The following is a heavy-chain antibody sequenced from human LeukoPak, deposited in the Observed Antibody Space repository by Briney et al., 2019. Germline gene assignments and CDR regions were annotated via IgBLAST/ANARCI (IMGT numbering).Heavy chain of an antibody. CDR3: AKMKGHPLPKYYMDV. Sequence: GGSLRLSCAASGFTFSGFAMSWVRRTPGKGLEWVSGISGRGDNTLYADSVKGRFTISRDNSKNTLYLEMNSLRAEDTAIYYCAKMKGHPLPKYYMDVWGQGTTVTVSS. J-gene: IGHJ6*01. D-gene: IGHD1-26*01. CDR1: GFTFSGFA. CDR2: ISGRGDNT. V-gene: IGHV3-23*01.